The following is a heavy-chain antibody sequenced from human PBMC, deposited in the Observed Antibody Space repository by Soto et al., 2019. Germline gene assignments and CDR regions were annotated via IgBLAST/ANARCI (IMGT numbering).Heavy chain of an antibody. CDR1: GFNFSSYG. CDR3: AREGYEGYYYDY. Sequence: QVQLVESGGGVVQPGRSLRLSCAASGFNFSSYGMHWVRQAPGKGLEWVAVIWYDGSNKYYANSVKGRFTISRDNSKNTLCLQMNSLRAEDTAVYYCAREGYEGYYYDYWGQGTLVTVSS. V-gene: IGHV3-33*01. CDR2: IWYDGSNK. D-gene: IGHD2-2*01. J-gene: IGHJ4*02.